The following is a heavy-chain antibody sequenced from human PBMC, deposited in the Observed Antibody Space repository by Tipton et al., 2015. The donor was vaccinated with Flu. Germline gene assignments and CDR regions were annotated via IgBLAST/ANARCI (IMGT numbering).Heavy chain of an antibody. CDR1: GYSFTNHW. Sequence: QLVQSGAEVKKPGESLKISCRGSGYSFTNHWIGWVRQMPGKGLEWMGIIYPGDSETRYSPSFQGQVTISVDKSISTAYLQWSSLKASDTAMYYCVRWRIEYTSTSPLDYWGQGTLVTVSS. D-gene: IGHD1-1*01. J-gene: IGHJ4*02. CDR3: VRWRIEYTSTSPLDY. V-gene: IGHV5-51*01. CDR2: IYPGDSET.